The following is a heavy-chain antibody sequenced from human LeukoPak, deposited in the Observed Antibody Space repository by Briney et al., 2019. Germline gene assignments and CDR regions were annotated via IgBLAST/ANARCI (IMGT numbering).Heavy chain of an antibody. J-gene: IGHJ6*02. CDR2: INPSGGST. V-gene: IGHV1-46*01. Sequence: ASVKVSCKASGCTFTSYYMHWVRQAPGQGLEWMGIINPSGGSTSYAQKFQGRVTMTRDTSTSTVYMELSSLRSEDTAVYYCARDLYYYDSSGYYFIPLWYYYYGMDVWGQGTTVTVSS. CDR3: ARDLYYYDSSGYYFIPLWYYYYGMDV. CDR1: GCTFTSYY. D-gene: IGHD3-22*01.